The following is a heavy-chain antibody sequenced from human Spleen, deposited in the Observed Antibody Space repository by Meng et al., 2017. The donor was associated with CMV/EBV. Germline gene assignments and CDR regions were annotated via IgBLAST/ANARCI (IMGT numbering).Heavy chain of an antibody. J-gene: IGHJ4*02. D-gene: IGHD3-3*01. CDR3: ASAQGAWSGYHVDY. CDR1: GGSIYSGGYY. CDR2: IYYSGST. V-gene: IGHV4-31*02. Sequence: SGGSIYSGGYYWSWIRQHPGKGLEWIGYIYYSGSTYYNPSLKSRITISIDTSKNQFSLKVRSVTAADTAVYYCASAQGAWSGYHVDYWGQGTPVTVSS.